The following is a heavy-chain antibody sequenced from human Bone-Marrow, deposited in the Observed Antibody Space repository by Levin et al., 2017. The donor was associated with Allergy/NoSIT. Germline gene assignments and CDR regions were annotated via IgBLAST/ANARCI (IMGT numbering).Heavy chain of an antibody. D-gene: IGHD3-10*01. CDR2: IFHTGST. Sequence: PGGSLRLSCAVSGGSISSSNWWSWVRQPPGEELEWIGEIFHTGSTYYNPSLKSRVTISVDNSKNQFSLNLNSVTAADTAVYYCARGSGPRFDYWGQGTLVTVSS. J-gene: IGHJ4*02. CDR1: GGSISSSNW. CDR3: ARGSGPRFDY. V-gene: IGHV4-4*02.